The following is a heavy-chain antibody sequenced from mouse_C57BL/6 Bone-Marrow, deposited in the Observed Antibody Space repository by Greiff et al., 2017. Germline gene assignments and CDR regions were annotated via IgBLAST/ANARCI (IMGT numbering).Heavy chain of an antibody. Sequence: QVQLQQPGAELVKPGASVKMSCKASGYTFTSYWITWVKQRPGQGLEWIGDIYPGSGSTNYNEKFKSKATLTVDTSSSTAYMQLSSLTSEDSAVYYDAREDAYYYGSSLYFDYWGQGTTLTVSS. CDR3: AREDAYYYGSSLYFDY. CDR1: GYTFTSYW. V-gene: IGHV1-55*01. J-gene: IGHJ2*01. D-gene: IGHD1-1*01. CDR2: IYPGSGST.